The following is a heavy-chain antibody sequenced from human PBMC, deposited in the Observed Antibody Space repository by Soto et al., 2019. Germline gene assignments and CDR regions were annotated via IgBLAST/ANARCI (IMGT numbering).Heavy chain of an antibody. CDR3: ALETVSCGESYGMDV. D-gene: IGHD3-10*01. Sequence: QVQLQQSGPGLVKPSQTLSLTCAISGDSVSSNIGAWNRIRQTPSSGLEWLGRTYHRSKWYYEYAVAVRNRFTINPDTSQIQASLLINSVTPEDSAVYFCALETVSCGESYGMDVWGQGTTVTVSS. V-gene: IGHV6-1*01. CDR1: GDSVSSNIGA. CDR2: TYHRSKWYY. J-gene: IGHJ6*02.